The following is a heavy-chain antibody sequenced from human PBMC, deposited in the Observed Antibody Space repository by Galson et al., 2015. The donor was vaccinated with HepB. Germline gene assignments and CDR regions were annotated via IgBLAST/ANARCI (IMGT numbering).Heavy chain of an antibody. J-gene: IGHJ6*03. V-gene: IGHV3-74*01. CDR2: INSDGSST. CDR1: GFTFSSYW. Sequence: SLRLSCAASGFTFSSYWMHWVRQAPGKGLVWVSRINSDGSSTSYADSVKGRFTISRDNAKNALYLQMNSLRAEDTAVYYCARAGSGRYFDWLSYYYYYMDVWGKGTTVTVSS. D-gene: IGHD3-9*01. CDR3: ARAGSGRYFDWLSYYYYYMDV.